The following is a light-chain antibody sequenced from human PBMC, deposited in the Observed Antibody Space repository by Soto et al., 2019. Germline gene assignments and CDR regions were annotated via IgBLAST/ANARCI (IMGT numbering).Light chain of an antibody. V-gene: IGKV1-5*01. J-gene: IGKJ1*01. Sequence: DIQLTQSPSTLSASVGDRVIITCRASQSINTWVAWYQQKPGKAPKLLIYHASSLESGVPSRFSGSGYGTEFTLTISSLQPEDFATYYCQQTYSTPPTFGQGTKV. CDR1: QSINTW. CDR2: HAS. CDR3: QQTYSTPPT.